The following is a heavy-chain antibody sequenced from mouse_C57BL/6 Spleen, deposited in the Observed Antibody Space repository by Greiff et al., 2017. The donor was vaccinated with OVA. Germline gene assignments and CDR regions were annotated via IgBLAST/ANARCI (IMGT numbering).Heavy chain of an antibody. V-gene: IGHV1-5*01. CDR3: TSYDYDY. J-gene: IGHJ2*01. CDR1: GYTFTSYW. CDR2: IYPGNSDT. D-gene: IGHD2-4*01. Sequence: VQLQQSGTVLARPWASVKMSCKTSGYTFTSYWMHWVKQRSGQGLVWRGAIYPGNSDTSYNQKFKGQAKLTAVTSASTAYMELSSLTNEDSAVYYGTSYDYDYWGQGTTLTVSS.